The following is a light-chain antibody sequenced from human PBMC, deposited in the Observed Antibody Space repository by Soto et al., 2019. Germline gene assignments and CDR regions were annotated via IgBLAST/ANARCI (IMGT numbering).Light chain of an antibody. CDR3: CSYAGSSSVV. Sequence: QSALTQPASVSGSPGQSITISCTGTSSDVGSYNLVSWYQQHPGKAPKVMIYEVTKRPSGVSNRFSGSKSGNTASLTISGLQGEDEADYYCCSYAGSSSVVFGGGTKLTVL. V-gene: IGLV2-23*02. J-gene: IGLJ2*01. CDR1: SSDVGSYNL. CDR2: EVT.